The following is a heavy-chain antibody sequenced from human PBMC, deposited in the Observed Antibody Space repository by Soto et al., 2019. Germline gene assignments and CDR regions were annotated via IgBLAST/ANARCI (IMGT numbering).Heavy chain of an antibody. D-gene: IGHD2-15*01. J-gene: IGHJ6*03. CDR1: GYTFTSYG. V-gene: IGHV1-18*01. CDR3: ARAEVVVAATLKLGYRDYYYYYMDV. Sequence: ASVKVSCKASGYTFTSYGISWVRQAPGQGLEWMGWISAYNGNTNYAQKPQGRVTMTTDTSTSTAYMELRSLRSDDTAVYYCARAEVVVAATLKLGYRDYYYYYMDVWGKGTTVTSP. CDR2: ISAYNGNT.